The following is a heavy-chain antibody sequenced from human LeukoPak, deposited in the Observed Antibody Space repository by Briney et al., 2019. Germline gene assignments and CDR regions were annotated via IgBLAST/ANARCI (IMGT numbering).Heavy chain of an antibody. V-gene: IGHV1-69*05. D-gene: IGHD2-2*01. J-gene: IGHJ3*02. CDR2: IIPIFGTA. CDR1: GGTFSSYA. CDR3: ARESLGYCSSTSCLSI. Sequence: SVKVSCKASGGTFSSYAISWVRQAPGQGLEWMGGIIPIFGTANYAQKFQGRVTITTDESTSTAYMELSSLRSEDTAVYYCARESLGYCSSTSCLSIWGQGTMVTVSS.